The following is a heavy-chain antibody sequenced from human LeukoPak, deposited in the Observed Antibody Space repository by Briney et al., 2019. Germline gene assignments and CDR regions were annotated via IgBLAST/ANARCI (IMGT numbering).Heavy chain of an antibody. J-gene: IGHJ3*02. CDR1: GFTFSSYE. CDR2: ISSSGSTI. Sequence: GGSMRLSCAASGFTFSSYEMTWVRQAPGKGLEWVSYISSSGSTIYYADSVKGRFTISRDNAKNSLYLQMNSLRAEDTAVYYCARDGGWDAFDIWGQGTMVTVSS. V-gene: IGHV3-48*03. CDR3: ARDGGWDAFDI. D-gene: IGHD6-19*01.